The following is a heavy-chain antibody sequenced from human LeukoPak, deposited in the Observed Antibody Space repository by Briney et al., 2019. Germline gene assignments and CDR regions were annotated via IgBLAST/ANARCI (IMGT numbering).Heavy chain of an antibody. CDR1: GFTFSSYE. Sequence: GGSLRLSCAASGFTFSSYEMNWVRQAPGKGLEWVSVIYSGGSTYYADSVKGRFTISRDNSKNTLYLQMNSLRAEDTAVYYCARAGVAWYEDSYYFDYWGQGTLVTVSS. J-gene: IGHJ4*02. CDR2: IYSGGST. V-gene: IGHV3-53*01. D-gene: IGHD3-3*01. CDR3: ARAGVAWYEDSYYFDY.